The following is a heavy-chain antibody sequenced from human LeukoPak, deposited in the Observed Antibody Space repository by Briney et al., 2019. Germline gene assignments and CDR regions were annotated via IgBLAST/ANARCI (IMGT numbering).Heavy chain of an antibody. CDR3: AREGGSSGYSYGYNWFAP. Sequence: GASVKVSCKASGYIFTSYAMNWVRQAPGQGLEWMGWINTNTGNLTYAQGFTGRFVFSLDTSVNTAYLQISSLKVDDTAVYYCAREGGSSGYSYGYNWFAPWGQGTLVTVSS. CDR2: INTNTGNL. D-gene: IGHD5-18*01. J-gene: IGHJ5*02. V-gene: IGHV7-4-1*02. CDR1: GYIFTSYA.